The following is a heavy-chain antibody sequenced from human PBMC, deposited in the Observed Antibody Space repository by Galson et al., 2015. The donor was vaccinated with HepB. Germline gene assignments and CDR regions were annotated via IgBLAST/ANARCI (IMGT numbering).Heavy chain of an antibody. Sequence: SLRLSCAASGFTFSSYEMNWVRQAPGKGLEWVSYISSSGSTIYYADSVKGRFTISRDNARNTLYLQMNSLRPEDTAVYFCARDQVNSGWYGPCGYWGQGTLVSVSS. CDR2: ISSSGSTI. J-gene: IGHJ4*02. V-gene: IGHV3-48*03. D-gene: IGHD6-19*01. CDR3: ARDQVNSGWYGPCGY. CDR1: GFTFSSYE.